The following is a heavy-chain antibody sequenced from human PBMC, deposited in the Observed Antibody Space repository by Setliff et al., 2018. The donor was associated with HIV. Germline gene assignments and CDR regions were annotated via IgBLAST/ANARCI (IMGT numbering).Heavy chain of an antibody. J-gene: IGHJ6*03. V-gene: IGHV4-34*01. CDR1: GGSFSDQY. CDR2: INYRGTT. Sequence: SETLSLTCAVYGGSFSDQYWSWIRQPPGKGLEWIGEINYRGTTNDNPSLRSRVTISVDTSKNQFSLKLSSVTAADTALYYCARVYYYGSPHMDVWGKGTTVTVSS. CDR3: ARVYYYGSPHMDV. D-gene: IGHD3-10*01.